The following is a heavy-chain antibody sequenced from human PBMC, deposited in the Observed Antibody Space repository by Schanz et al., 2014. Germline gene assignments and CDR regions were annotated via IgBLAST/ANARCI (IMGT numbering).Heavy chain of an antibody. J-gene: IGHJ3*02. Sequence: VQLVESGGGLVQPGGSLRLSCAASGFNFGSHGMHWVRQAPGKGLEWVGVISYDGSKKSYADSVKGRFTISRDNSKNTLYLQMNSLRPEDTAVYYCARDGYSVVVISPTESFDIWGQGTMXTVSP. CDR3: ARDGYSVVVISPTESFDI. D-gene: IGHD2-21*01. V-gene: IGHV3-30*03. CDR1: GFNFGSHG. CDR2: ISYDGSKK.